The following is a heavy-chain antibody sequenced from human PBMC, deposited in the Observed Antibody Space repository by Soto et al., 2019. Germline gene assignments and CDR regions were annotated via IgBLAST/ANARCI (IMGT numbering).Heavy chain of an antibody. CDR3: AKLLGGVTEAIDYFDY. D-gene: IGHD2-15*01. CDR1: GGSMSSRSYY. V-gene: IGHV4-39*01. J-gene: IGHJ4*02. CDR2: IYYSGST. Sequence: SETLSLTCTVSGGSMSSRSYYWGWIRQPPGKGLEWIGSIYYSGSTYYNPSLKSRITMSVDTSKNQFSLKLSSVTAADTAVYYCAKLLGGVTEAIDYFDYWGQGPLVTVSS.